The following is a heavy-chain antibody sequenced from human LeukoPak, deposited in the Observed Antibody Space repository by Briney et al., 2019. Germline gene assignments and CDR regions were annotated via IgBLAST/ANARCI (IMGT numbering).Heavy chain of an antibody. CDR1: GFACSNYW. CDR3: ARDLGGAAAETR. D-gene: IGHD6-13*01. Sequence: GGALRLSCAASGFACSNYWMHWVRQAPGKELVWVSRVDIDGSTTTYADSVKGRFTISRDNAKNTLYLQMNSLRIEDTAVYYCARDLGGAAAETRGGQGTLVTVSS. V-gene: IGHV3-74*01. J-gene: IGHJ4*02. CDR2: VDIDGSTT.